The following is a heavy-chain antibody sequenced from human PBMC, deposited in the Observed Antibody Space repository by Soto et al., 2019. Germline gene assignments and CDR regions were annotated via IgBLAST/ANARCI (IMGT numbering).Heavy chain of an antibody. J-gene: IGHJ6*02. CDR3: ASGSYYDYYYYGMDV. Sequence: SETLSLTCTVSGGSISSYYWSWIRQPPGKGLEWIGYINYSGSTNYNPSLKSRVTISVDTSKNQFSLKLSSVTAADTAVYYCASGSYYDYYYYGMDVWGQGTTVTVSS. CDR1: GGSISSYY. CDR2: INYSGST. D-gene: IGHD1-26*01. V-gene: IGHV4-59*12.